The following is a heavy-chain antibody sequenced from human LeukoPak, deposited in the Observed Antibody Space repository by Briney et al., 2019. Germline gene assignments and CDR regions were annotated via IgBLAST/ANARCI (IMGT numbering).Heavy chain of an antibody. CDR2: IYYSGST. V-gene: IGHV4-59*01. J-gene: IGHJ6*02. D-gene: IGHD3-22*01. CDR1: GGSISSYY. CDR3: ARLYDSSGYYYYGMDV. Sequence: KTSETLSLTCTVSGGSISSYYWSWIRQPPGKGLEWIGYIYYSGSTNYNPSLKSRVTISVDTSKNQFSLKLSSVTAADTAVYYCARLYDSSGYYYYGMDVWGQGTTVTVSS.